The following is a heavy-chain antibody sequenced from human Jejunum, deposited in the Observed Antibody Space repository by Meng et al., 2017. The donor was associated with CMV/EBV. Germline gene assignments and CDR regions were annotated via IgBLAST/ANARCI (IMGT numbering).Heavy chain of an antibody. Sequence: TFSDYDENWVRQGPGKGLGWVEYISSRGNTIYYAESVKGRFTIARDNAKNSLYLQMNSLRAEDTAVYYCARGGRGNYYYYYGMDVWGQGTTVTVSS. CDR2: ISSRGNTI. CDR1: TFSDYD. V-gene: IGHV3-11*04. D-gene: IGHD3-16*01. J-gene: IGHJ6*02. CDR3: ARGGRGNYYYYYGMDV.